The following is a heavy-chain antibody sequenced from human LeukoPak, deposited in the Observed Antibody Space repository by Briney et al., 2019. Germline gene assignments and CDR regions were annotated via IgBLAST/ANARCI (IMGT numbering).Heavy chain of an antibody. CDR2: INPNSGGT. V-gene: IGHV1-2*02. Sequence: ASVKVSCKASGYTFTDYYMNWLRQAPGQGLEWMGWINPNSGGTKYAQKFQGRVTMTRDTSTSTVYMELSSLRSEDTAVYYCASLRDGYNSFDYWGQGTLVTVSS. CDR1: GYTFTDYY. J-gene: IGHJ4*02. D-gene: IGHD5-24*01. CDR3: ASLRDGYNSFDY.